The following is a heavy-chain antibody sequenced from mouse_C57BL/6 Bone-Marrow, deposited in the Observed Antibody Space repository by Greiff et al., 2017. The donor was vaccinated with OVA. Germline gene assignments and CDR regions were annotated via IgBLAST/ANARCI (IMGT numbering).Heavy chain of an antibody. Sequence: EVQLVESGGGLVQPGASLRLSYAASGFTFTDYYMSWVRQPPGKAPEWLALIRNTANGYTTEYTASVKGRFTISRDNSQNILYLQMNTLRAEDSATYDCVKAVFLYYAMDDWGQGTSVTVSS. CDR2: IRNTANGYTT. J-gene: IGHJ4*01. CDR3: VKAVFLYYAMDD. V-gene: IGHV7-4*01. CDR1: GFTFTDYY.